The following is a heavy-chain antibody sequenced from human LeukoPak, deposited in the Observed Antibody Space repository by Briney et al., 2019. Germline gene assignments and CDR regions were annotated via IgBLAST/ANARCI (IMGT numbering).Heavy chain of an antibody. Sequence: GGSLRLSCAASGFTFSSYAMSWVRQAPGKGREWVSAISGSGGSTYYADSVKGRFTISRDNSKNTLYLQMNSLRAEDTAVYYCAKGYCSGGSCWTFDYWGQGTLVTVSS. CDR2: ISGSGGST. J-gene: IGHJ4*02. V-gene: IGHV3-23*01. CDR1: GFTFSSYA. D-gene: IGHD2-15*01. CDR3: AKGYCSGGSCWTFDY.